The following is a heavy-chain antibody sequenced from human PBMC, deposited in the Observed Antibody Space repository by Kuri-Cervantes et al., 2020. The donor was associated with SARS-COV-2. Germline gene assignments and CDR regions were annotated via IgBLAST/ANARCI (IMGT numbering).Heavy chain of an antibody. V-gene: IGHV3-23*01. CDR1: GFTFSSYA. D-gene: IGHD1-26*01. J-gene: IGHJ4*02. Sequence: GGSLRLSCAASGFTFSSYAMSWVRQAPGKGLEWVSAISGSGGSTYYADSVKGRFTISRDNSKNTLYLQMNSLRAEDTTVYYCARALPEGVGATSRRRGFDYWGQGTLVTVSS. CDR2: ISGSGGST. CDR3: ARALPEGVGATSRRRGFDY.